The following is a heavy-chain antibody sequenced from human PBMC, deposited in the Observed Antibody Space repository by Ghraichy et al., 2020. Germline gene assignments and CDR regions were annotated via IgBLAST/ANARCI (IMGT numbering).Heavy chain of an antibody. J-gene: IGHJ5*02. CDR2: VYYSGST. Sequence: SQTLSLTCTVSGGSVSSGSSYWSWIRQPPGKGLEWIGNVYYSGSTNYNPSLKSRVTMSVVTSENQFSLKLSSVTAADTAVYYGARDYYDSSGYYAWFDLWGQGTLVTVSS. D-gene: IGHD3-22*01. CDR1: GGSVSSGSSY. V-gene: IGHV4-61*01. CDR3: ARDYYDSSGYYAWFDL.